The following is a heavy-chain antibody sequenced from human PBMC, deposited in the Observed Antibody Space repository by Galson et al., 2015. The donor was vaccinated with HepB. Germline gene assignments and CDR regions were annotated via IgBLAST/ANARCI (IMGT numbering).Heavy chain of an antibody. V-gene: IGHV1-69*13. D-gene: IGHD6-13*01. J-gene: IGHJ3*02. CDR1: GGTFSSYV. CDR2: IISIFGTA. CDR3: ARGYSSSWRDAFDI. Sequence: SVKVSCKVSGGTFSSYVISWVRQAPGQGPEWMGGIISIFGTANYAQKFQGRVTITADESTSTVYMELSSLRSDDTAVYYCARGYSSSWRDAFDIWGQGTMVTVSS.